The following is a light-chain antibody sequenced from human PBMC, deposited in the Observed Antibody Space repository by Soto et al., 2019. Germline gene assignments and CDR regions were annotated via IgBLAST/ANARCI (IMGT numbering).Light chain of an antibody. V-gene: IGLV2-11*01. CDR2: DVT. J-gene: IGLJ3*02. CDR1: SSEVGAYNY. CDR3: CSYAGDYTFVM. Sequence: QSVLTQPRSVSGSPGQSVTISCTGTSSEVGAYNYVSWYQQHPGKAPKLMIYDVTKRPSGGPARFSGSKSGNTASLTISSLQAEDEADYYCCSYAGDYTFVMFGGGTKLTVL.